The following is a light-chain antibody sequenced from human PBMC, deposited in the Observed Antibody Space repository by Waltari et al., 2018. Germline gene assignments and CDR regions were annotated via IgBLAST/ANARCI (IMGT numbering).Light chain of an antibody. V-gene: IGLV2-8*01. Sequence: QSVLTQPHSATGSPGQSVPISCPGTNSDVGASNYLLWYQQHPGNVPKLLIYEVTKRPSGVPDRFSGSKSGNTASLTVSGLQADDEADYYCSSYAHNNHFVFGTGTKVTVL. CDR2: EVT. CDR3: SSYAHNNHFV. J-gene: IGLJ1*01. CDR1: NSDVGASNY.